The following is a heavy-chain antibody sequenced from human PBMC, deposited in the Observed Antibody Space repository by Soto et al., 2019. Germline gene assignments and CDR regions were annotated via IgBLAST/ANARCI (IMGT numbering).Heavy chain of an antibody. D-gene: IGHD1-26*01. CDR3: AKVPVGATGRFDY. J-gene: IGHJ4*02. V-gene: IGHV3-23*01. CDR1: GFTFSNYA. Sequence: GGSLRLSCAGSGFTFSNYAMSWVRQAPGRGLAWVSAISGSGGSTYYADSVKGRFTISRDNSKNTLYLQMNSLRAEDTALYYCAKVPVGATGRFDYWGQGTLVTVSS. CDR2: ISGSGGST.